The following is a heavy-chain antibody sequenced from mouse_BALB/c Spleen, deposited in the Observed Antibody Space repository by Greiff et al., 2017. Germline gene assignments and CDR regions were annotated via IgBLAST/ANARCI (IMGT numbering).Heavy chain of an antibody. D-gene: IGHD2-3*01. CDR1: GFTFSDYY. Sequence: EVKLVESGGGLVKPGGSLKLSCAASGFTFSDYYMYWVRQTPEKRLEWVATISDGGSYTYYPDSVKGRFTISRDNAKYNLYLQMSSLKSEDTAMYYCARDLGYYTSHWGQGTSVTVSS. CDR3: ARDLGYYTSH. J-gene: IGHJ4*01. CDR2: ISDGGSYT. V-gene: IGHV5-4*02.